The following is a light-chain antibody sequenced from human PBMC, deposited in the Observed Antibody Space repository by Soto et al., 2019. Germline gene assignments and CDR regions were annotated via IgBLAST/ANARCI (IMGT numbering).Light chain of an antibody. Sequence: QAVVTQPRSVSGSPGQSVTISCTGTSNDVGGYNFVSWYQQHPGKVPKLFIYDVSRRPSGVPDRFSGSKSGNTASLTISGLQAEDEADYYCSSYAGSYTLVFGGGTKPTVL. J-gene: IGLJ2*01. V-gene: IGLV2-11*01. CDR1: SNDVGGYNF. CDR2: DVS. CDR3: SSYAGSYTLV.